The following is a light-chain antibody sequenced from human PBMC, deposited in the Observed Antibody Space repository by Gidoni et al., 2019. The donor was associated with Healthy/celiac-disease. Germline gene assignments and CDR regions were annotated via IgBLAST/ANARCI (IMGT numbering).Light chain of an antibody. Sequence: DIGTTQSTLPLPVTPGEPASISCRSSQSLLHSNGYNYLDWYLQKPGHSPQLLIYLGSNRASGVPDRFSGSGSGTDFTLKISRVEAEDVGVYYCMQALQTQYTFGQGTKLEIK. CDR2: LGS. J-gene: IGKJ2*01. V-gene: IGKV2-28*01. CDR3: MQALQTQYT. CDR1: QSLLHSNGYNY.